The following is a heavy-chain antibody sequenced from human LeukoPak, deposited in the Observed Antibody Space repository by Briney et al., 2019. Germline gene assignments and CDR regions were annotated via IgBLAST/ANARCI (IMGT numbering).Heavy chain of an antibody. V-gene: IGHV4-59*01. Sequence: SETLSLTCSVSGDSLGIYKWSWIRQPPGKGLERIAHISSSGSAFYNPSLMSRVSMAVDTSKNQFSLRLISVTAADTAVYYCAREWSGFDFWGQGIMVTVSS. CDR2: ISSSGSA. D-gene: IGHD2-15*01. CDR3: AREWSGFDF. J-gene: IGHJ3*01. CDR1: GDSLGIYK.